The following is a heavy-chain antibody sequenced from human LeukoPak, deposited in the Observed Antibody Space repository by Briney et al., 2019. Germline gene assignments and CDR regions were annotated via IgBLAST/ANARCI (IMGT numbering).Heavy chain of an antibody. J-gene: IGHJ5*02. CDR3: ARDGLPAVDRWFDP. CDR1: GGSISSGSYY. Sequence: PSQTLSLTCTVSGGSISSGSYYWSWIRQPAGKGLEWIGRLYTSGSTNYNPSLKSRVTISVDTSKNQFSLKLSSVTAADTAVYYCARDGLPAVDRWFDPWGQGTLVTVSS. D-gene: IGHD3-22*01. CDR2: LYTSGST. V-gene: IGHV4-61*02.